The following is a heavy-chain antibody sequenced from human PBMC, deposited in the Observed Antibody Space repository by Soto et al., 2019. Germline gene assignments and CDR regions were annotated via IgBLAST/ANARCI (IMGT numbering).Heavy chain of an antibody. Sequence: QVQLQESGPGLVKPSQTLSLTCTVSGGSMSSGGYFWSWMRLHPRKGLEWIGKIYHSGTTYYNPSLKSRLSISVDTSKNQFSLKLSSVTAADTAMYYCAREAVRPPGWIDPWGQGTLVTVSS. V-gene: IGHV4-31*03. D-gene: IGHD3-10*01. J-gene: IGHJ5*02. CDR1: GGSMSSGGYF. CDR2: IYHSGTT. CDR3: AREAVRPPGWIDP.